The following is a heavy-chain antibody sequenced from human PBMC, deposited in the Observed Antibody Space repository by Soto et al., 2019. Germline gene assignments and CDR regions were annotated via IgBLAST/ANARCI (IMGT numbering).Heavy chain of an antibody. J-gene: IGHJ5*02. CDR3: ARANSGRGRWWFDP. Sequence: PSETLSLTCAVSGGSISSGGYSWSWIRQPPGKDLEWIGYIYHSGSTYYNPSLKSRVTISVDRSKNQFSLKLSSVTAADTAVYYCARANSGRGRWWFDPWGQGTLVTVSS. V-gene: IGHV4-30-2*01. CDR1: GGSISSGGYS. CDR2: IYHSGST. D-gene: IGHD1-26*01.